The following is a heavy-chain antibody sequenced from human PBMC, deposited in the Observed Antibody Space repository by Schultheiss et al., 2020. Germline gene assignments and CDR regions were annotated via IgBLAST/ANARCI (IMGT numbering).Heavy chain of an antibody. CDR2: IYYSGST. J-gene: IGHJ4*02. D-gene: IGHD5-24*01. V-gene: IGHV4-30-4*01. CDR1: GGSISSGDYY. Sequence: SATLSLTCTVSGGSISSGDYYWSWIRQPPGKGLEWIGYIYYSGSTYYNPSLKSRVTISVDTSKNQFSLKLSSVTAADTAVYYCAISPRSVDGYNFVSWGQGTLVNVS. CDR3: AISPRSVDGYNFVS.